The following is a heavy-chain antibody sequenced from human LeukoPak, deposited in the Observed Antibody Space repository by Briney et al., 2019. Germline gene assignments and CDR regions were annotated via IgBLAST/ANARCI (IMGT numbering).Heavy chain of an antibody. CDR3: ARDRDYHDDRTDYYYDAFAI. Sequence: AGTLTLSCAGSGFTFINYWMTWVRQAPGKGLEWVGKVKQNESEKHYVDSLTCRFTISRDNAQSSLYLRMDRLRVEDAAVYYCARDRDYHDDRTDYYYDAFAIWGQGTTVTVSS. D-gene: IGHD3-22*01. CDR1: GFTFINYW. CDR2: VKQNESEK. J-gene: IGHJ3*02. V-gene: IGHV3-7*01.